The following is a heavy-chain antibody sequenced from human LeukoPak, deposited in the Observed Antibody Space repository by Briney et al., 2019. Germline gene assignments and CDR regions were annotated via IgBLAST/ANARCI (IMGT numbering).Heavy chain of an antibody. V-gene: IGHV3-53*01. CDR1: GFTVNSNY. J-gene: IGHJ4*02. CDR3: TIRPSFDF. CDR2: IHSDGTT. Sequence: PGGSLRLSCAASGFTVNSNYMSWVRQAPGKGLEWVSVIHSDGTTYYADSVKGRFAISRDNSKRTLYLQMNSLRVEDTAIYYCTIRPSFDFWGQGTLVTVSS.